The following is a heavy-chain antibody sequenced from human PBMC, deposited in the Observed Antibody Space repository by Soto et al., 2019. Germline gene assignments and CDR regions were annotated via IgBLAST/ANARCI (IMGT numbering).Heavy chain of an antibody. Sequence: PGESLKISCKGFGYSFTSYWIGWVRQMPGKGLELMGIIYPGDSDTRYSPSFQGHVTISADKSISTAYLQWSSLKASDTAMYYCASFKGRFYYYYGMDVWGQGTTVTVSS. CDR2: IYPGDSDT. V-gene: IGHV5-51*01. CDR3: ASFKGRFYYYYGMDV. CDR1: GYSFTSYW. J-gene: IGHJ6*02.